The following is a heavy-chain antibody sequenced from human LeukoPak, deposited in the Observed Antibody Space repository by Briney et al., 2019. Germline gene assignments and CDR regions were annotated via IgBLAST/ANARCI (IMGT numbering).Heavy chain of an antibody. J-gene: IGHJ3*02. V-gene: IGHV3-48*01. CDR1: GFTFSSYS. Sequence: GGSLRLSCAASGFTFSSYSMNGVRQAPGKGLEGVSNISSSSSIIYYADSVKGRFTISRDNAKNSLYLQMNSLRAEDTAVYYCAADDYDAFDIWGQGAMVTVSS. CDR2: ISSSSSII. CDR3: AADDYDAFDI. D-gene: IGHD1-1*01.